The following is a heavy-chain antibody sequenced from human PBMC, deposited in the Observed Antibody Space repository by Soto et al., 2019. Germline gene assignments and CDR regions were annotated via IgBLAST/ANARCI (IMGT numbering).Heavy chain of an antibody. V-gene: IGHV1-46*01. CDR2: IHPSGDT. CDR1: GYKFTTYF. CDR3: VRGYCTTSPCSGDFQF. D-gene: IGHD2-15*01. Sequence: QVQLVQSGAELKNPGASVKFACKASGYKFTTYFIHWVRQAPGQGLEWMGMIHPSGDTGYAQKFRGRVTMTIDTSTTTAYMELRNLTSEDTAVYFSVRGYCTTSPCSGDFQFWGQGTLVTVAS. J-gene: IGHJ1*01.